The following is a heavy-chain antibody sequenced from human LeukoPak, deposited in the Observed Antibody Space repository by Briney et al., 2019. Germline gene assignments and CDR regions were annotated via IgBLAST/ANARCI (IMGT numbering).Heavy chain of an antibody. CDR1: GSTFTGNY. D-gene: IGHD3-22*01. CDR3: ARDDLGSGYLM. J-gene: IGHJ4*02. CDR2: INPNSGGT. Sequence: ASVKVSCKASGSTFTGNYMHWVRQAPGQGLEWMGRINPNSGGTNYAQKFQGRVTMTRDTSISTAYMELSRLRSDDTAVYYCARDDLGSGYLMWGQGTLVTVSS. V-gene: IGHV1-2*06.